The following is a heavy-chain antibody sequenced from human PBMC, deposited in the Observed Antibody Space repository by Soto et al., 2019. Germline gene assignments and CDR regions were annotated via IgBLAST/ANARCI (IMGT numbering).Heavy chain of an antibody. CDR2: INPKSGGT. CDR1: GYTLTELS. J-gene: IGHJ6*02. V-gene: IGHV1-2*04. Sequence: ASVKFSCKVSGYTLTELSMHWVRQAPGKGLEWLGRINPKSGGTSTAQKFQGWVTMTTDASISTASMELTRLTSDDTAIYYCARGDSTDCSNGVCSFFYNHDMDVWGQGTTVTVSS. CDR3: ARGDSTDCSNGVCSFFYNHDMDV. D-gene: IGHD2-8*01.